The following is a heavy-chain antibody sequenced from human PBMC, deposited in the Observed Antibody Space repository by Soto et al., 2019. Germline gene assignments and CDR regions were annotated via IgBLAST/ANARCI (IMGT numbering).Heavy chain of an antibody. D-gene: IGHD3-9*01. J-gene: IGHJ2*01. V-gene: IGHV1-2*04. Sequence: QVVLVQSGAEVKKPGDSVRVSCKSSGYKFTDYYIHWVRQAPGQGPEWMGWVNPKRGDAVYAQKFQGWGTVTRDTATTTAYWEVKRLSPDDTAVYFCARDPGLPGRYWYFDLWGRGTLVTVSS. CDR2: VNPKRGDA. CDR1: GYKFTDYY. CDR3: ARDPGLPGRYWYFDL.